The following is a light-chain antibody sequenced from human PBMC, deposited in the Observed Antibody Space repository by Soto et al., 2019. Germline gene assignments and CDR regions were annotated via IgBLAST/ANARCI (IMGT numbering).Light chain of an antibody. J-gene: IGKJ5*01. Sequence: EIVLTQSPGTLSLSPGERATLSCRASQSVSSSYLAWYQQKPGQAPRLLIYGASSRATGIPDRFSGSGSGTAFTLTISRLEPEDFSVYYCQQYGSSPRGTFGQGTRLEIK. V-gene: IGKV3-20*01. CDR2: GAS. CDR1: QSVSSSY. CDR3: QQYGSSPRGT.